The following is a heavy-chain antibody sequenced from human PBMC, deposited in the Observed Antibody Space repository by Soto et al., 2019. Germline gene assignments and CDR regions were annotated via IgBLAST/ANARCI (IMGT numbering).Heavy chain of an antibody. J-gene: IGHJ4*02. Sequence: QVQLVQYGAEVMKPGSSVKVSCKASGGTFSTYTISWVRQAPGQGLEWMGRIIPILGIANYAQKFQGRVTITADKSTSTAYMELSSLRSEDTAVYYCASAYCSGGSCYFDYWGQGTLVTVSS. D-gene: IGHD2-15*01. CDR1: GGTFSTYT. V-gene: IGHV1-69*02. CDR2: IIPILGIA. CDR3: ASAYCSGGSCYFDY.